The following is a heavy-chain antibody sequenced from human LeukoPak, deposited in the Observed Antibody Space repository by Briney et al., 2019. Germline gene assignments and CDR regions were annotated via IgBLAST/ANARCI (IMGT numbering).Heavy chain of an antibody. Sequence: ASVKVSCKASGYTFTSYGISWVRQAPGQGLEWMGWISAYNGNINYAQKLQGRVTMTTDTSTSTAYMELRSLRSDDTAVYYCARGPYYYDSSGYLHIDYWGQGTLVTVSS. D-gene: IGHD3-22*01. V-gene: IGHV1-18*01. CDR3: ARGPYYYDSSGYLHIDY. CDR2: ISAYNGNI. CDR1: GYTFTSYG. J-gene: IGHJ4*02.